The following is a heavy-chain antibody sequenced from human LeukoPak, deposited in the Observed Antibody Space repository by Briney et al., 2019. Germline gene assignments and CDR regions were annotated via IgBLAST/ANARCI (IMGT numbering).Heavy chain of an antibody. CDR1: GVSISSYY. J-gene: IGHJ6*03. Sequence: SETLSLTCTASGVSISSYYWSWIRQPPGKGLEWVGHIYYSGSTNYNASLKRRRSISVDTTNNQFSLKQSSVIAADTAVYYCARTTEGYCSSASCFGFSYSYYMDVWGKGTTVTISS. D-gene: IGHD2-2*01. CDR2: IYYSGST. V-gene: IGHV4-59*01. CDR3: ARTTEGYCSSASCFGFSYSYYMDV.